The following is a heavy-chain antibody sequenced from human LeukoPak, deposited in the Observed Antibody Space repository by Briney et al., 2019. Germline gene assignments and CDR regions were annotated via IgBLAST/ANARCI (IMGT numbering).Heavy chain of an antibody. J-gene: IGHJ3*02. CDR1: GGSISSGGYY. Sequence: SQTLSLTCTVSGGSISSGGYYWSWIRQHPGKGLEWIGYIYYSGSTYYNPSLKSRVTISVDTSKNQFSLKLSSVTAADTAVYYCARTALLEGAFDIWGQGTMVTVSS. D-gene: IGHD3-3*01. CDR3: ARTALLEGAFDI. CDR2: IYYSGST. V-gene: IGHV4-31*03.